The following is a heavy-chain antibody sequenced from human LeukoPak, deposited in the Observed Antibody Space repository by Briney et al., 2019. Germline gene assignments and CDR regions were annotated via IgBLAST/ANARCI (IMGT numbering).Heavy chain of an antibody. V-gene: IGHV4-34*01. CDR2: INHSGST. J-gene: IGHJ4*02. Sequence: PSETLSLTCAVHGGSFSGYYWSWIRQPPGKGLEWIGEINHSGSTNYNPSLKSRVTISVDTSKNQFSLKLSSVTAADTAVYYCARGYCSSTSCYDFDYWGQGTLVTVSS. CDR1: GGSFSGYY. D-gene: IGHD2-2*01. CDR3: ARGYCSSTSCYDFDY.